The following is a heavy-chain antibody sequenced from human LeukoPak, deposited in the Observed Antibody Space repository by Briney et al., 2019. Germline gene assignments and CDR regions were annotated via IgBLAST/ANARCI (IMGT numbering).Heavy chain of an antibody. CDR2: ISGSDPTV. CDR1: GFTFRTYE. D-gene: IGHD1-26*01. V-gene: IGHV3-48*03. CDR3: ARDIFGYYRWFDP. J-gene: IGHJ5*02. Sequence: PGGSLTLSCVASGFTFRTYEMNWVRQAPGKGLEWVSYISGSDPTVYYADSVRGRFTISRDNAKNSLYLQMNSLRAEDTAVYYCARDIFGYYRWFDPWGQGTLVTVSS.